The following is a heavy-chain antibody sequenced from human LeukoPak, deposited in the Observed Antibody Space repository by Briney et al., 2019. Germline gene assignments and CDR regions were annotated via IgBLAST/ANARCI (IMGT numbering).Heavy chain of an antibody. CDR2: IRYDGSNK. CDR3: ARTRGYSSGWYDPFYFDY. J-gene: IGHJ4*02. V-gene: IGHV3-30*02. CDR1: GLTFSNIW. Sequence: PRGSLRLSCAASGLTFSNIWMTWVRQAPGKGLEWVAFIRYDGSNKYYADSVKGRFTISRDNSKNTLYLQMNSLRAEDTAVYYCARTRGYSSGWYDPFYFDYWGQGTLVTVSS. D-gene: IGHD6-19*01.